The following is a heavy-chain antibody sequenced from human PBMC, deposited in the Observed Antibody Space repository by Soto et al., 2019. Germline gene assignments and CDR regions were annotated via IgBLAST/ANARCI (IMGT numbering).Heavy chain of an antibody. V-gene: IGHV3-21*01. CDR1: GFTFSSYS. D-gene: IGHD1-26*01. CDR2: ISSSSSYI. CDR3: AREYIDPNSDSRNQYFQH. J-gene: IGHJ1*01. Sequence: PGGSLRLSCAASGFTFSSYSMNWVRQAPGKGLEWVSSISSSSSYIYYADSVKGRFTISRDNAKNSLYLQMNSLRAEDTAVYHCAREYIDPNSDSRNQYFQHWGQGTLVTVSS.